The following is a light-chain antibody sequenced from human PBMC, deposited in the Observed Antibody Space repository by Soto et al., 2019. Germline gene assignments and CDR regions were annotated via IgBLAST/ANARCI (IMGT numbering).Light chain of an antibody. V-gene: IGKV1-5*03. J-gene: IGKJ1*01. CDR3: HQYNSYPWT. CDR1: QNIRAW. CDR2: KAS. Sequence: DIQMTQSPSTLSASVGDRVTITCRASQNIRAWLAWYQQKPGKAPKLLIYKASNLYSGVPSRFSGSASGTDFTLTISSLQPDDFAIYYCHQYNSYPWTFGQGTKVDIK.